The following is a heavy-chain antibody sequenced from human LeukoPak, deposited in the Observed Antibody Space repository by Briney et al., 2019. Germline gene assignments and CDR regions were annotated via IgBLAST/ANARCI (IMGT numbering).Heavy chain of an antibody. D-gene: IGHD6-25*01. CDR3: ARDRDSGSESRSAGF. CDR2: IRASSGKT. CDR1: GYMFLSFG. V-gene: IGHV1-18*01. Sequence: ASVKVSCTASGYMFLSFGNSWVRQAPGQGLEWMGLIRASSGKTNYAQKFQGRVSMTIDTSTNTAYMELRSLRSDDTAVYYCARDRDSGSESRSAGFWGQGTLVTVSS. J-gene: IGHJ4*02.